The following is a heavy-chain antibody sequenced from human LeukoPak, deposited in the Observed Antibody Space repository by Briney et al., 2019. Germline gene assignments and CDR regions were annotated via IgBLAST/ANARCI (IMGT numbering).Heavy chain of an antibody. J-gene: IGHJ2*01. CDR1: GGSISSYY. CDR2: IYYSGGT. CDR3: ARNSPVVPAATPSYWYFDL. V-gene: IGHV4-59*08. D-gene: IGHD2-2*01. Sequence: SETLSLTCTVSGGSISSYYWSWIRQPPGKGLEWIGYIYYSGGTYYNPSLESRVTMSIDTSKNQFSLKLSSVTAADTAVYYCARNSPVVPAATPSYWYFDLWGRGTLVTVSS.